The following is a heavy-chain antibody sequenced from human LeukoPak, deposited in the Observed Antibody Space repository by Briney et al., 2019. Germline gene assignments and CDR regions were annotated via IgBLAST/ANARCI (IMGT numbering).Heavy chain of an antibody. CDR3: ARATMVRGVIVSYAMDV. Sequence: PGGSLRLSCAASGFTFSSYSMNWVRQAPGKGLEWVSSISRSRNYIYYADSVMGRFTVSRDNTQNSLYLQMNSLRAEDTAVYYCARATMVRGVIVSYAMDVWGKGTTVIVSS. CDR2: ISRSRNYI. J-gene: IGHJ6*04. D-gene: IGHD3-10*01. V-gene: IGHV3-21*01. CDR1: GFTFSSYS.